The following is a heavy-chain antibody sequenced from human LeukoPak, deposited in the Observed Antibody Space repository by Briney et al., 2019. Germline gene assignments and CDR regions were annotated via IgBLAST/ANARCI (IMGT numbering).Heavy chain of an antibody. CDR3: AGHFGT. Sequence: SETLSLTCTVSGGSISSSYYYWGWIRQPPGKGLEWIGSIYYSGSTYYNPSLRSRVTISVDTSKNQFSLKLRSVTAADTAVYYCAGHFGTWRQGTLVTVSS. D-gene: IGHD3/OR15-3a*01. CDR1: GGSISSSYYY. J-gene: IGHJ4*02. CDR2: IYYSGST. V-gene: IGHV4-39*01.